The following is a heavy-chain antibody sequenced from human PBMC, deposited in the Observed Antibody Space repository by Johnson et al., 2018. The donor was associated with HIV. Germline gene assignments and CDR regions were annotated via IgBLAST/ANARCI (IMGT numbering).Heavy chain of an antibody. D-gene: IGHD4-17*01. J-gene: IGHJ3*02. V-gene: IGHV3-23*04. Sequence: VQLVESGGGLVKPGGSLRLSCAASGFTFSSYAMSWVRQAPGKGLEWVSAISGSGGSTYYADSVKGRFTISRDNSNNTLFLQMNSLRAEDSAIYYCAKDHDYGDAFDMWGHGTMVTVSS. CDR1: GFTFSSYA. CDR3: AKDHDYGDAFDM. CDR2: ISGSGGST.